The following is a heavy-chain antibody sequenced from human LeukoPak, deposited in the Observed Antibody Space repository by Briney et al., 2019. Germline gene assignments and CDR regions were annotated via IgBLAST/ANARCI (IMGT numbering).Heavy chain of an antibody. V-gene: IGHV3-21*04. Sequence: GGSLRLSCAASGFTFSSYSMNWVRQAPGKGLEWVSSISSSSSYIYYADSVKGRFTISRDNAKNSLYLQMNSLRAEDTALYYCARDLVGATSTFAYWGQGTLVTVSS. CDR2: ISSSSSYI. CDR1: GFTFSSYS. D-gene: IGHD1-26*01. J-gene: IGHJ4*02. CDR3: ARDLVGATSTFAY.